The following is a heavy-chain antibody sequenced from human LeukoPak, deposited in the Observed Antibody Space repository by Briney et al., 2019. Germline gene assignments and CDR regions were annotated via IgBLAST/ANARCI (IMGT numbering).Heavy chain of an antibody. D-gene: IGHD1-26*01. CDR1: GFTVSSNY. CDR3: TTEEGADAFDI. V-gene: IGHV3-66*01. CDR2: IYSGGST. Sequence: GGSLRLSCAASGFTVSSNYMSWVRQAPGKGLEWVSVIYSGGSTYYADSVQGRFTISRDNSKNTLYLQMNSLKTEDTAVYYCTTEEGADAFDIWGQGTMVTVSS. J-gene: IGHJ3*02.